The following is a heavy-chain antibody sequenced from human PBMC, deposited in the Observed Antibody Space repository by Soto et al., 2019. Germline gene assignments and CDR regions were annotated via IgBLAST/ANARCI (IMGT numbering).Heavy chain of an antibody. CDR1: GFTXISYA. CDR2: ISYDGSNK. CDR3: ARGPPACSSTSCYPPSGP. J-gene: IGHJ5*02. Sequence: GXSXRLSCAASGFTXISYAMNWVRQAPGKGLEWVAVISYDGSNKYYADSVKVRFTISRDNSKNTLYLQMNSLRAEDTAVYYCARGPPACSSTSCYPPSGPWGQGTLVTSPQ. V-gene: IGHV3-30-3*01. D-gene: IGHD2-2*01.